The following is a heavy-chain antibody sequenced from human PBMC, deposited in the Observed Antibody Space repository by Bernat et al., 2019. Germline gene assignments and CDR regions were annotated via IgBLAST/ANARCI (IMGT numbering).Heavy chain of an antibody. Sequence: QVQLVESGGGLVKPGGSLRLSCAASGFTFSDYDMSWIRQAPGKGLEWVSYIISSSSDTNYEDSVKGRFTISRDNAKNSLYLQMNSLRAEDTAVYYFARDNGRSVTDTPSDNWGQGTMVTVSS. V-gene: IGHV3-11*05. J-gene: IGHJ4*02. CDR1: GFTFSDYD. D-gene: IGHD4-17*01. CDR2: IISSSSDT. CDR3: ARDNGRSVTDTPSDN.